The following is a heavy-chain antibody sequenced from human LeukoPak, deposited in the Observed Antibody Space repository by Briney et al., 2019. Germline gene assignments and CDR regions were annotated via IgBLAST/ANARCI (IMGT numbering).Heavy chain of an antibody. V-gene: IGHV3-30*04. CDR2: ISNDGSNK. J-gene: IGHJ3*02. D-gene: IGHD2-15*01. CDR3: ARDLLLEWWRDDAFDI. CDR1: GFTFSSYA. Sequence: GGSLRLSCAASGFTFSSYAMHWVRQAPGKGLEWVAMISNDGSNKYKGDSVKGRFTISRDNAKNSLYLQMNSLRAEDTAVYYCARDLLLEWWRDDAFDIWGQGTMVTVSS.